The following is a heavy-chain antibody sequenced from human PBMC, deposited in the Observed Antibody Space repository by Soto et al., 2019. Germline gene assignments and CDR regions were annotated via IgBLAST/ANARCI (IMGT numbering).Heavy chain of an antibody. CDR1: GGSFSGYY. CDR3: ARVAHGSGKEYYYYHMDV. D-gene: IGHD3-10*01. V-gene: IGHV4-34*01. Sequence: PSETLSLTCAVYGGSFSGYYWSWIRQPPGKGLEWIGEINHSGSTNYNPSLKSRVTISVDTSKNQFSLKLSSVTAADTAVYYCARVAHGSGKEYYYYHMDVWGKGTTVTVS. CDR2: INHSGST. J-gene: IGHJ6*03.